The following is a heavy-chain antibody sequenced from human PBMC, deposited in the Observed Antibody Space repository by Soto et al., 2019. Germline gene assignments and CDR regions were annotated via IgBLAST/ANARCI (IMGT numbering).Heavy chain of an antibody. V-gene: IGHV3-23*01. CDR1: GVTFNSYA. D-gene: IGHD1-26*01. CDR3: AKGYSGTFFDF. CDR2: ISGTGDST. J-gene: IGHJ4*02. Sequence: GGSLRLSCAASGVTFNSYAMNWVRQAPGKGLEWVSSISGTGDSTYYVDSVKGRFAISRDNSKNTLYLQMNSLRAEDTAVYYCAKGYSGTFFDFWGQGTLVTVS.